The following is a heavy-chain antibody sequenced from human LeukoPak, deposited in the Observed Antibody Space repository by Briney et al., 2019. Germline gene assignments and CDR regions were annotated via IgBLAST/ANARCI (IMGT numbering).Heavy chain of an antibody. CDR2: SNPNRCDH. Sequence: ASVKVSCKASGYTFTGCYMHWVRQAPARGVEWMGWSNPNRCDHHYAPKFQGRVTMTRDTYISTAYMELSRLRSDDTDVYYCARLGIAVSSSLTDDYWGQGTLVTVSS. V-gene: IGHV1-2*02. CDR1: GYTFTGCY. D-gene: IGHD6-19*01. J-gene: IGHJ4*02. CDR3: ARLGIAVSSSLTDDY.